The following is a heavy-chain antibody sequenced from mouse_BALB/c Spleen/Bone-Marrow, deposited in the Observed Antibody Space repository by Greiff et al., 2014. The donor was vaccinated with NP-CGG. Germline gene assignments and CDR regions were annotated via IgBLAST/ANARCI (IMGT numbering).Heavy chain of an antibody. J-gene: IGHJ4*01. CDR3: TRDRGVQGYAMDY. D-gene: IGHD2-14*01. CDR1: GFTFSDFY. V-gene: IGHV5-4*02. Sequence: EVKLVESGGGLAKPGGSLKLSCAASGFTFSDFYMYWVRQTPEKRLEWVATISDGGSYIYYPDSVKGRFTISRDDAKNNLYLQMSSLKSEDTAMYYCTRDRGVQGYAMDYWGQGTSVTVSS. CDR2: ISDGGSYI.